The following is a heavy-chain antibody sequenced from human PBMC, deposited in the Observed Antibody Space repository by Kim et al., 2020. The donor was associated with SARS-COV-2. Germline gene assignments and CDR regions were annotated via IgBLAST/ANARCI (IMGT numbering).Heavy chain of an antibody. V-gene: IGHV7-4-1*02. Sequence: ASVKVSCKASGYTFTSYAMNWVRQAPGQGLEWMGWINTNTGNPTYAQGFTGRFVFSLDTSVSTAYLQISSLKAEDTAVYYCASRPDYYGSGSRVDTNYYYGMDVWGQGTTVTVSS. CDR2: INTNTGNP. D-gene: IGHD3-10*01. CDR1: GYTFTSYA. CDR3: ASRPDYYGSGSRVDTNYYYGMDV. J-gene: IGHJ6*02.